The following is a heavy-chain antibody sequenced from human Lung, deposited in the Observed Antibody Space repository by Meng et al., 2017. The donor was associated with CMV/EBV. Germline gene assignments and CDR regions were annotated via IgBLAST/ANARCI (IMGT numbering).Heavy chain of an antibody. V-gene: IGHV3-15*01. Sequence: GESXKISXAASGFTFSNARMSWVRQAPGKGLEWVGRFKGTTDGGTTDYAAPVKGRLSISRDDSKKTLHLQMNSLKTEDTAVYFCLYYYDSSGYVDYWGQGXLVTVSS. CDR1: GFTFSNAR. D-gene: IGHD3-22*01. J-gene: IGHJ4*02. CDR3: LYYYDSSGYVDY. CDR2: FKGTTDGGTT.